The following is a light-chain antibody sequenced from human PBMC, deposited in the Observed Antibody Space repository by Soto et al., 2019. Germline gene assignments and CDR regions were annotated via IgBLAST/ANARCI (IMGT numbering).Light chain of an antibody. CDR3: QQYDTSPLT. J-gene: IGKJ4*01. CDR2: GAS. V-gene: IGKV3-20*01. Sequence: EIVLTQSPGTLSSSPWERITLSCRASQSVSSNYLAWYQQKPGQAPRLLIYGASSRATGIPDRFSGSGSGTDFTLTISRLEPEDFAVYHCQQYDTSPLTFGGGTKVDIK. CDR1: QSVSSNY.